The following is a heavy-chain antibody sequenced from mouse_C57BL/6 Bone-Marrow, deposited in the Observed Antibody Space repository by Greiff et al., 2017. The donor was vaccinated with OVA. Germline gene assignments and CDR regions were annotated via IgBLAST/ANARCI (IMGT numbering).Heavy chain of an antibody. V-gene: IGHV5-4*03. CDR3: ARSPMVHCFDY. CDR1: GFTFSSYA. J-gene: IGHJ2*01. Sequence: EVKLVESGGGLVKPGGSLKLSCAASGFTFSSYAMSWVRQTPEKRLEWVATISDGGSYTYYPDNVKGRFTISRDNAKNNLYLQMSHLKSEDTAMYYCARSPMVHCFDYWGQGTTLTVSS. CDR2: ISDGGSYT. D-gene: IGHD2-2*01.